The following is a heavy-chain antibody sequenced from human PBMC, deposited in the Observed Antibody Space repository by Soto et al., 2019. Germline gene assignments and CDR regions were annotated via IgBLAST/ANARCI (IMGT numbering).Heavy chain of an antibody. D-gene: IGHD3-22*01. CDR3: AREPQPYYYYDSSGYPE. J-gene: IGHJ4*02. V-gene: IGHV4-31*03. CDR1: GGSISSGGYY. Sequence: SETLSLTCTVSGGSISSGGYYWSWIRQHPGKGLEWIGYIYYSGSTYYNPSLKSRVTISVDTSKNQFSLKLSSVTAADTAVYYCAREPQPYYYYDSSGYPEWGQGTLVTVSS. CDR2: IYYSGST.